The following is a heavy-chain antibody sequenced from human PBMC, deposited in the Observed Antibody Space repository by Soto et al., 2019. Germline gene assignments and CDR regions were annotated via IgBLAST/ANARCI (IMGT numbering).Heavy chain of an antibody. CDR1: GFTLSDYY. CDR2: ISNDGSNT. CDR3: ARVPDCSSSGCYSYFDI. D-gene: IGHD2-2*01. Sequence: EGQLVESGGGLVQPGGSLRLSCAASGFTLSDYYMHWARQAPGKGLVWVSRISNDGSNTDYADSVKGRFTISRDNAKNTMHLQMNSLRAEDTAVYYCARVPDCSSSGCYSYFDIWGQGTLVTVSS. V-gene: IGHV3-74*01. J-gene: IGHJ4*02.